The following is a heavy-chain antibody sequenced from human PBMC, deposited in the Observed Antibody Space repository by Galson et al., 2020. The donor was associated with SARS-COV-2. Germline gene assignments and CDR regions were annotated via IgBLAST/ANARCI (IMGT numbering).Heavy chain of an antibody. V-gene: IGHV2-26*01. CDR1: GFSLSNGKMS. J-gene: IGHJ6*02. CDR2: IYSNDEK. D-gene: IGHD1-26*01. Sequence: ESGPTLVQPTEPLTLTCSVSGFSLSNGKMSVSCIRQPPGKALQWLTHIYSNDEKPYNTSLQTRRTPSKDTSKNQVVLTVTNMDPVDTATYYCARIKLWERVRGYYHYGVDVWGQGTPVTVSS. CDR3: ARIKLWERVRGYYHYGVDV.